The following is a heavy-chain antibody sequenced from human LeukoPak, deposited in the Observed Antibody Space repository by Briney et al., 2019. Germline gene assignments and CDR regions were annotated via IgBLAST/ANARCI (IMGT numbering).Heavy chain of an antibody. J-gene: IGHJ5*02. CDR2: ISSSSSYI. D-gene: IGHD1-26*01. Sequence: GGSLRLSCAASGFTFSSYSMNWVRQAPGKGLEWVSSISSSSSYIYYADSVKGRFTISRDNAKNSLYLQMNSLRAEDTAVYYCARALHSGSYLNWFDPWGQRTLVTVSS. CDR1: GFTFSSYS. V-gene: IGHV3-21*01. CDR3: ARALHSGSYLNWFDP.